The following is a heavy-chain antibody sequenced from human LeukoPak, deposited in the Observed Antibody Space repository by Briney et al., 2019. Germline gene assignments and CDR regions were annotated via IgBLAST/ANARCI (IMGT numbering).Heavy chain of an antibody. J-gene: IGHJ4*02. Sequence: PSETLSLTCTVSGGSISSYYWSWIRQPPGKGLEWIRYIYYSGSTNYNPSLKSRVTISVDTSKNQFSLKLSSVTAADTAVYYCARHLDYGDYGVIDFWGQGTLVTVSS. CDR2: IYYSGST. CDR1: GGSISSYY. D-gene: IGHD4-17*01. CDR3: ARHLDYGDYGVIDF. V-gene: IGHV4-59*08.